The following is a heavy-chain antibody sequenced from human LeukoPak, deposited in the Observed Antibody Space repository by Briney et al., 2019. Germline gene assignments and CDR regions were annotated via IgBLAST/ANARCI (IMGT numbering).Heavy chain of an antibody. V-gene: IGHV3-23*01. CDR3: ASGTEITFGGVIVIPGYYFDY. Sequence: GGSLRLSCAASGFTFSSYAMSWVRQAPGKGLEWVSAISGSGGSTYYADSVKGRFTISRDNSKNTLYLQTNSLRAEDTAVYYCASGTEITFGGVIVIPGYYFDYWGQGTLVTVSS. CDR1: GFTFSSYA. D-gene: IGHD3-16*02. J-gene: IGHJ4*02. CDR2: ISGSGGST.